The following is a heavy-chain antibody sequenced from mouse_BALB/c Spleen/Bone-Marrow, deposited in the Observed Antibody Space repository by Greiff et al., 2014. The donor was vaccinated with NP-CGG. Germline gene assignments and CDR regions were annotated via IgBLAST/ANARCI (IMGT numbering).Heavy chain of an antibody. J-gene: IGHJ1*01. CDR2: FYPGSGSI. D-gene: IGHD2-10*02. CDR3: ARHESYGNYLYFDV. Sequence: VQLVESGAGLVKPGASVKLSCKASGYTFTEYIIHWVKQRSGQGLEWIGWFYPGSGSIKYNEKFKDKATLTADKSSSTVYMELSRLTSEDSAVYFCARHESYGNYLYFDVWGAGTKVTVPS. V-gene: IGHV1-62-2*01. CDR1: GYTFTEYI.